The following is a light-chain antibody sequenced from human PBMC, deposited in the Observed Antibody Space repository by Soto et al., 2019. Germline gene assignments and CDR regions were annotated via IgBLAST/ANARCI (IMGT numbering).Light chain of an antibody. CDR1: QSVSSY. CDR2: DAS. CDR3: QQRSNWPLT. J-gene: IGKJ4*01. V-gene: IGKV3-11*01. Sequence: EIVLTQSPATLSLSPGERATLSCRASQSVSSYLAWYQQKPGQAPRLLIYDASTRATGIPDRFSGSGSGKDFTLSISSLEPEDFAVYYCQQRSNWPLTFGGGTKLDIK.